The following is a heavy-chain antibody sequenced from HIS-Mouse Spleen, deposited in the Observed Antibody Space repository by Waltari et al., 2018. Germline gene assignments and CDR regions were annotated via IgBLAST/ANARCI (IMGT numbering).Heavy chain of an antibody. CDR3: AREIPYSSSWYDWYFDL. CDR1: GGSIRSSSYY. J-gene: IGHJ2*01. CDR2: IYYSGST. D-gene: IGHD6-13*01. Sequence: QLQLQESGPGLVKPSETLSLTCTVSGGSIRSSSYYLAWIRQPPGKGLEWIGSIYYSGSTYYNPSLKSRVTISVDTSKNQFSLKLSSVTAADTAVYYCAREIPYSSSWYDWYFDLWGRGTLVTVSS. V-gene: IGHV4-39*07.